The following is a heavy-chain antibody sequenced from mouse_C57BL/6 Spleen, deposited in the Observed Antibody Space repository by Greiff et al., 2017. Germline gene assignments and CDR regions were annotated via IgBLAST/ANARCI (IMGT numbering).Heavy chain of an antibody. J-gene: IGHJ1*03. CDR1: GYTFTSYW. CDR3: ARSDTTVVVYWYFDV. Sequence: QVQLKQPGAELVKPGASVKMSCKASGYTFTSYWITWVKQRPGQGLEWIGDIYPGSGSTNYNEKFKSKATLTVDTSSSTAYMQLSSLTSEDSAVYYCARSDTTVVVYWYFDVWGTGTTVTVSS. D-gene: IGHD1-1*01. CDR2: IYPGSGST. V-gene: IGHV1-55*01.